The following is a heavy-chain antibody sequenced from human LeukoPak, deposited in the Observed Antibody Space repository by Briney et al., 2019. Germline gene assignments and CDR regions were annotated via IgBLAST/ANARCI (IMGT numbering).Heavy chain of an antibody. J-gene: IGHJ4*02. V-gene: IGHV4-34*01. CDR1: GGSFSGYY. CDR2: INHSGST. Sequence: SETLSLTCAVYGGSFSGYYWSWIRQPPGKGLEWIGEINHSGSTNYNSSLKSRVTISVDTSKNQFSLKLSSVTAADTAVYYCAILRYDFWSGYYSYWGQGTLVTVSS. CDR3: AILRYDFWSGYYSY. D-gene: IGHD3-3*01.